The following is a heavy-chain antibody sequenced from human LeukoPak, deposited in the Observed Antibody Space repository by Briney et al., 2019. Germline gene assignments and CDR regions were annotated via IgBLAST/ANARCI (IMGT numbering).Heavy chain of an antibody. CDR1: GFTFSSYG. Sequence: GRSLRLSCAASGFTFSSYGMHWVRQAPGKGLEWVAVIWYDGSNKYHADSVKGRFTISRDNSKNTLYLQMNSLRAEDTAVYYCATKAGDYYYDSSGQTLDYWGQGTLVTVSS. CDR3: ATKAGDYYYDSSGQTLDY. CDR2: IWYDGSNK. D-gene: IGHD3-22*01. V-gene: IGHV3-33*08. J-gene: IGHJ4*02.